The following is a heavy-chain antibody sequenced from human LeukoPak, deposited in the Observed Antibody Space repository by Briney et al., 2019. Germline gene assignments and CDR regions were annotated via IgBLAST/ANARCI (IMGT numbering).Heavy chain of an antibody. CDR1: GGSFSGYY. Sequence: KPSETLSLTCAVYGGSFSGYYWSWIRQPPGKGLEWIGEINHSGSTNYNPSLKSRVTISVDTSKNQFSLKLSSVTAADTAVYYCARDEHLGYWGQGTLVTVSS. D-gene: IGHD7-27*01. V-gene: IGHV4-34*01. CDR3: ARDEHLGY. CDR2: INHSGST. J-gene: IGHJ4*02.